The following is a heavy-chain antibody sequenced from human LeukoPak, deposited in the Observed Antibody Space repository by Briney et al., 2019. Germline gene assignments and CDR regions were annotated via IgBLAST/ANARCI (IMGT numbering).Heavy chain of an antibody. CDR1: GFTFSSYW. CDR3: YGSGSYFYFDY. D-gene: IGHD3-10*01. CDR2: IKQDGSEK. Sequence: PGGSLRLSCAASGFTFSSYWMSWVRQAAGKGLEWVAHIKQDGSEKYYVDSVKGRFTISRDNAKNSLYLQMNSLRAEDTAVYYCYGSGSYFYFDYWGQGTLVTVSS. V-gene: IGHV3-7*03. J-gene: IGHJ4*02.